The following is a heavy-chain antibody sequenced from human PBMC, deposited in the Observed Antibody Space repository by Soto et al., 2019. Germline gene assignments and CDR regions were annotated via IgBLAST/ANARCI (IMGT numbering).Heavy chain of an antibody. CDR2: INSDGSGT. CDR1: GFAFSDYW. V-gene: IGHV3-74*01. Sequence: VQLVESGGGLVQPGGSLRLSCATSGFAFSDYWMHWARQVPGKGLVWLSRINSDGSGTGYADSVRGRFTIFRDNAKRTGYLQMNMLTVEDTAVYYCVEEGGAGTGYWGQGTMVTVSS. CDR3: VEEGGAGTGY. J-gene: IGHJ4*02.